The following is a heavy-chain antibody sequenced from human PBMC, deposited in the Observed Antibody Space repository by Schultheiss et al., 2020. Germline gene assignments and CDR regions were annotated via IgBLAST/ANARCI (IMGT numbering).Heavy chain of an antibody. D-gene: IGHD2-2*01. V-gene: IGHV3-21*01. CDR1: GFTFSSYS. CDR3: ARDPGYCSSTSCSSI. Sequence: GESLKISCAASGFTFSSYSMNWVRQAPGKGLEWVSSISSSSSYIYYADSVKGRFTISRDNAKNSLYLQMNSLRAEDTAVYYCARDPGYCSSTSCSSIWGQGTMVTVSS. J-gene: IGHJ3*02. CDR2: ISSSSSYI.